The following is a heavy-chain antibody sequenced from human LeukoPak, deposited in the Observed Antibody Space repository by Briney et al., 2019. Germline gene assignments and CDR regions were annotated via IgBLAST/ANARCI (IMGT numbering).Heavy chain of an antibody. V-gene: IGHV3-23*01. Sequence: HPGGSLRLSCAASGFTFSSYAMSWVRQAPGKGLEWVSAIGGSGGSTYYADSVKGRFTISRDNSKNTLFLQMNSLRAEDTALYYCARSRTGGWTDFDYWGQGTLVTVSS. CDR1: GFTFSSYA. D-gene: IGHD6-19*01. CDR3: ARSRTGGWTDFDY. CDR2: IGGSGGST. J-gene: IGHJ4*02.